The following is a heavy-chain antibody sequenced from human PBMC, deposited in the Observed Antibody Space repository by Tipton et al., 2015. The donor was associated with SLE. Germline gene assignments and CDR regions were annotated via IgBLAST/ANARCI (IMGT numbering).Heavy chain of an antibody. Sequence: SLRFSCAASGFTFSSHWMYWVRQAPGKGLVWVSRISRDGSNTYYADSVEGRFTISRDNAKNTLYLQMHSLRVDDTAVYYCGRGVYSEGSVGMDVWGQGTTVTVSS. CDR3: GRGVYSEGSVGMDV. CDR1: GFTFSSHW. J-gene: IGHJ6*02. D-gene: IGHD3-22*01. CDR2: ISRDGSNT. V-gene: IGHV3-74*01.